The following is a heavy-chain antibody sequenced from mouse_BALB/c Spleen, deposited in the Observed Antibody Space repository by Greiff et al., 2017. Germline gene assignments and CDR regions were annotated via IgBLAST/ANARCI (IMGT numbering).Heavy chain of an antibody. V-gene: IGHV5-6-5*01. Sequence: DVKLVESGGGLVKPGGSLKLSCAASGFTFSSYAMSWVRQTPEKRLEWVASISSGGSTYYPDSVKGRFTISRDNARNSLYLQMSSLRSEDTAMYYCARAYYYGSSYVGYWYFDVWGAGTTVTVSS. D-gene: IGHD1-1*01. CDR1: GFTFSSYA. J-gene: IGHJ1*01. CDR3: ARAYYYGSSYVGYWYFDV. CDR2: ISSGGST.